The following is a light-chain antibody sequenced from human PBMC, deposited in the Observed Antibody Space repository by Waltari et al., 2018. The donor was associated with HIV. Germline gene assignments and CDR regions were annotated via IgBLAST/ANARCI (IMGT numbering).Light chain of an antibody. V-gene: IGKV3-20*01. CDR3: QRYGGSPPYS. CDR2: GAS. CDR1: QSISDTY. J-gene: IGKJ2*03. Sequence: VLTQSPGTLSLSPGESATLSCRASQSISDTYLAWYQQKPGQAPRLLLYGASRRATGIPDRFSGSGSETDFTLTISRLQPEDFAVYYCQRYGGSPPYSFGQGTMLEIK.